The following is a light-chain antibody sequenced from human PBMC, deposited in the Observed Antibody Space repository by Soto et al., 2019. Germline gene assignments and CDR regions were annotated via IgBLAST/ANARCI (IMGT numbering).Light chain of an antibody. J-gene: IGKJ1*01. V-gene: IGKV1-5*03. CDR2: KAS. Sequence: LHITQSPSTLFASVVDRVTITCRASQSISYWLAWYQQKPGKAPKLLIYKASSLESGVPSRFSGSGSGTEFTLTIISLQSEDFAIYYCQQYTDWRTFGQGTKVDIK. CDR1: QSISYW. CDR3: QQYTDWRT.